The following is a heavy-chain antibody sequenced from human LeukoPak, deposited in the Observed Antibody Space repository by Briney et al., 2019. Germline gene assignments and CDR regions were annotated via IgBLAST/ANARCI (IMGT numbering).Heavy chain of an antibody. CDR1: GFTFSDYH. J-gene: IGHJ4*02. Sequence: GGSLRLSCAASGFTFSDYHMNWIRQAPGKGLEWISYISPGGDMRYFADSVKGRFTISRDNARNSLFLQMNSLTAEDTAVYYCASGRDITVAGPGGYFECWGQGTLITVYS. V-gene: IGHV3-11*01. D-gene: IGHD6-19*01. CDR2: ISPGGDMR. CDR3: ASGRDITVAGPGGYFEC.